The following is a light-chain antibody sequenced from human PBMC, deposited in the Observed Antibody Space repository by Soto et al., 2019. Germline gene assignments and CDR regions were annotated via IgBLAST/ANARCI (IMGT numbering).Light chain of an antibody. CDR2: KAS. V-gene: IGKV1-5*03. Sequence: DIQMTQSPSTPSGSVGDRVTLTCRASQTISSWLAWYQQKPGKAPKLLIYKASSLESGVPSRFSGSGSGTEFTLTISSLQPDDFATYYCQQYNSYSTFGQGTKVDIK. CDR1: QTISSW. J-gene: IGKJ1*01. CDR3: QQYNSYST.